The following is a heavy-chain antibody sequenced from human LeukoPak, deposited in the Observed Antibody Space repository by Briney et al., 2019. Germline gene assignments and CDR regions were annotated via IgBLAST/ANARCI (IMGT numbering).Heavy chain of an antibody. CDR1: GYSISSGYY. Sequence: SETLSLTCAVSGYSISSGYYWGWIRQPPGKGGEWIGSIYHTRSPYYTPSLTTPFTISVATSKNQFSLKLSSVTAADTAVYYCATGYSSSNFDYWGQGTLVTVSS. CDR3: ATGYSSSNFDY. CDR2: IYHTRSP. V-gene: IGHV4-38-2*01. D-gene: IGHD6-6*01. J-gene: IGHJ4*02.